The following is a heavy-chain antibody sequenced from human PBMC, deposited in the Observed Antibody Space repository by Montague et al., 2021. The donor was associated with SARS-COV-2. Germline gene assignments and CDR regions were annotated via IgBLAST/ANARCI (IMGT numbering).Heavy chain of an antibody. CDR2: IKAGST. V-gene: IGHV3-53*01. J-gene: IGHJ4*02. D-gene: IGHD6-25*01. Sequence: SLRLSCAASGFSVSDSYMSWVRQAPGKGPEWVSIIKAGSTYYTDSVKGRFTMSRDNSKNTLSLQMNSLRDEDTAVYYCARGLQQRSNFDYWGQGTLVTVSS. CDR3: ARGLQQRSNFDY. CDR1: GFSVSDSY.